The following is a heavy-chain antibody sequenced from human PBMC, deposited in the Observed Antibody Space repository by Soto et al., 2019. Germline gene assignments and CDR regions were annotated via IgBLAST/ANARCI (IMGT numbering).Heavy chain of an antibody. V-gene: IGHV1-69*02. CDR1: GGTFSSYT. CDR3: ATMGIAAAGTAY. D-gene: IGHD6-13*01. Sequence: QVQLVQSGAEVKKPGSSVKVSCKASGGTFSSYTISWVRQAPGQGLEWMGRIIPILGIANYAQKFQGRVTITADKSTSTAYMELRSLRSEDTAVYYCATMGIAAAGTAYWGQGTLVTVSS. J-gene: IGHJ4*02. CDR2: IIPILGIA.